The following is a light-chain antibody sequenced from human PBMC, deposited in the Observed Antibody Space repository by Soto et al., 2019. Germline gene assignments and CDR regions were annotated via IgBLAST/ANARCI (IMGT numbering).Light chain of an antibody. CDR1: STDVGGYHY. CDR3: STYTSSSTLV. CDR2: EVS. Sequence: SVLTQPASVSGAPGQSITISCTGTSTDVGGYHYVSWYQQHPGKAPKLMISEVSNRPSGVSNRFSGSKSGNTASLTISGLQAEDEADYYCSTYTSSSTLVFGTGTKVTVL. J-gene: IGLJ1*01. V-gene: IGLV2-14*01.